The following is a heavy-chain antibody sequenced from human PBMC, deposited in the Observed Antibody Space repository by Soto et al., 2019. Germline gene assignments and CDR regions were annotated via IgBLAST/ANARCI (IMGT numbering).Heavy chain of an antibody. J-gene: IGHJ6*02. CDR2: MLYSGLT. D-gene: IGHD2-15*01. CDR3: APLSVSLSGPYGIHV. Sequence: SETLSLPCSLPGYSVSSSDYYQAWIRQPPGKGLEWIGSMLYSGLTYYNPSLKSRVTLSFDTSKNQFSVRLNSVTASDTAVYYCAPLSVSLSGPYGIHVWGQGTTVTVSS. V-gene: IGHV4-39*01. CDR1: GYSVSSSDYY.